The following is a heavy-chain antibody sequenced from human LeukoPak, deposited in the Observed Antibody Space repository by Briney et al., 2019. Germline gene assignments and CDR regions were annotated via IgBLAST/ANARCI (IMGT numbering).Heavy chain of an antibody. D-gene: IGHD1-26*01. CDR2: IHYSGST. V-gene: IGHV4-59*08. CDR1: GVSISSSY. Sequence: SETLSLTCSVSGVSISSSYWSWIRQPPGKGLEWIGFIHYSGSTNYNPSLKSRVTISVDTSKNQFSLKLTSVTAADTAVYYCGRMRIVGANDYWGQGTLVTVSS. J-gene: IGHJ4*02. CDR3: GRMRIVGANDY.